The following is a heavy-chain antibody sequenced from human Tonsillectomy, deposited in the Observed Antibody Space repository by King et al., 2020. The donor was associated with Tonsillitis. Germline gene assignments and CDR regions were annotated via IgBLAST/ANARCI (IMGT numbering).Heavy chain of an antibody. D-gene: IGHD4-11*01. Sequence: VQLVESGGGVVQPGGSLRLSCAASGLTLDGYAMHWVRQAPGKGLEWVSLISGDGERTYYADSVKGRVTISRDDSKKSLYLQMNSLRTEDTALYYCAKDYYSRSFWYFDLWGRGPLVIVSS. V-gene: IGHV3-43*02. CDR2: ISGDGERT. J-gene: IGHJ2*01. CDR3: AKDYYSRSFWYFDL. CDR1: GLTLDGYA.